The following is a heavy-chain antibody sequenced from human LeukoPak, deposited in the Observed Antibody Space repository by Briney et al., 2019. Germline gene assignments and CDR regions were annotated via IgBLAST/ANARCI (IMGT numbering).Heavy chain of an antibody. Sequence: GGALRLACPALEFTFSSYAMSWVRQAQGKGLEWVSAISASGSTYYADSVKGRFTISRDNSKNTLYLQMNSLRAEDTAMYYCARDYFDTSDYGTNTFSDFWGQGTLVTVYS. CDR2: ISASGST. J-gene: IGHJ4*02. V-gene: IGHV3-23*01. CDR3: ARDYFDTSDYGTNTFSDF. CDR1: EFTFSSYA. D-gene: IGHD3-22*01.